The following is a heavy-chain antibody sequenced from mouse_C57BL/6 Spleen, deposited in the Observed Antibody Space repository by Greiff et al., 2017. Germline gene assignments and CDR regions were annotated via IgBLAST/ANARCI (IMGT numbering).Heavy chain of an antibody. CDR2: IYPGDGDT. J-gene: IGHJ2*01. V-gene: IGHV1-82*01. D-gene: IGHD2-1*01. Sequence: VQLQQSGPELVKPGASVKISCKASGYAFSRSWMNWVKQRPGKGLEWIGRIYPGDGDTNYNGKFKGKATLTADKSYSTAYMQLSSLTSEDSAVYFCARGGNLDYWGQGTTLTVSS. CDR3: ARGGNLDY. CDR1: GYAFSRSW.